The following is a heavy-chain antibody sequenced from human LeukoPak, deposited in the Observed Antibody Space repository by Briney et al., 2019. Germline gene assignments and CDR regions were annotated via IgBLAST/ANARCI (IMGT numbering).Heavy chain of an antibody. Sequence: ASVKVSCKASGYTFTSYDINWVRQATGQGLEWMGWMNPNSGNTGYAQKFQGRVTMTRSTSISTAYMELSSLRSEDTAVYYCARTPTKYCSSTSCYTPYFDYWGQGTLVTVSS. D-gene: IGHD2-2*02. CDR3: ARTPTKYCSSTSCYTPYFDY. CDR1: GYTFTSYD. V-gene: IGHV1-8*01. J-gene: IGHJ4*02. CDR2: MNPNSGNT.